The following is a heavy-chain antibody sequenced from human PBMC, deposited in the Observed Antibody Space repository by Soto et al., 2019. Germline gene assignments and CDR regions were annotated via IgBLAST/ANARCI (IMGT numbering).Heavy chain of an antibody. J-gene: IGHJ6*02. CDR1: GFTFSSNG. CDR2: ISYDGSNT. Sequence: QVQLVESGGGVVQPGTSLRLSCSASGFTFSSNGMHWVRQAPGKGLEWVADISYDGSNTYYAEAVKGRIAIFRDNSKNTLYLQGKSLRVEVTAVYYCAKGGTVGYYYYYGMDVWGQGTTVTVSS. D-gene: IGHD4-17*01. V-gene: IGHV3-30*18. CDR3: AKGGTVGYYYYYGMDV.